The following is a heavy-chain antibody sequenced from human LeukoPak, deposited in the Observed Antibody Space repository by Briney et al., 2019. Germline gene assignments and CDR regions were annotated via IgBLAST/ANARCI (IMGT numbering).Heavy chain of an antibody. V-gene: IGHV4-38-2*01. CDR1: GYSISSGYY. D-gene: IGHD2-2*01. CDR3: ARGYCSSTSCYSPFDY. CDR2: IYHSGST. Sequence: PSETLSLTCAVSGYSISSGYYWGWIRQPPGKWLEWIGSIYHSGSTYYNPSLKSRVTISVDTSKNQFSLKLSSVTAADTAVYYCARGYCSSTSCYSPFDYWGQGTLVTVSS. J-gene: IGHJ4*02.